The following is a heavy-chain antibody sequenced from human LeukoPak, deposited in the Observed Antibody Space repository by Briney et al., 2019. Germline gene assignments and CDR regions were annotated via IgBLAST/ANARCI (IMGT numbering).Heavy chain of an antibody. CDR2: INHSGST. CDR3: ARDLPFWGFDP. Sequence: SETLSLTCTVSGDSISSGSYYWSWIRQPAGKGLEWIGEINHSGSTNYNPSLKSRVTISVDTSKNQFSLKLSSVTAADTAVYYCARDLPFWGFDPWGQGTLVTVSS. J-gene: IGHJ5*02. D-gene: IGHD3-16*01. CDR1: GDSISSGSYY. V-gene: IGHV4-61*10.